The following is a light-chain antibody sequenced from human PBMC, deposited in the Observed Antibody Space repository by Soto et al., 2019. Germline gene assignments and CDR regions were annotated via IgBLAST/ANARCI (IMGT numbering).Light chain of an antibody. V-gene: IGKV1-39*01. CDR3: QHSYTTPRT. Sequence: DIQMTQSPSSLSASVGDRVTITCRASQSISIYLNWYQQKPGKAPNLLIYAASSLQSGAPSRFSGSGSGTDFTLTISSLQPEDFATYYCQHSYTTPRTFGQGTKLEIK. CDR2: AAS. CDR1: QSISIY. J-gene: IGKJ2*01.